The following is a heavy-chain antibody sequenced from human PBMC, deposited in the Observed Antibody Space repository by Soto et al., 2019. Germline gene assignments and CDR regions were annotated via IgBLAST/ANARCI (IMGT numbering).Heavy chain of an antibody. J-gene: IGHJ4*01. CDR1: GFTFNIDA. CDR2: IGTDGNT. CDR3: VRKYPGTRPFDY. Sequence: PGGSLRLSCAASGFTFNIDAMNWVRQAPGKGLAWVSAIGTDGNTYYANSVKGRFTISRDNSRTTLYLQMNSLRVEDTTLYYCVRKYPGTRPFDYWGQGTLVTVSS. V-gene: IGHV3-23*01. D-gene: IGHD2-2*01.